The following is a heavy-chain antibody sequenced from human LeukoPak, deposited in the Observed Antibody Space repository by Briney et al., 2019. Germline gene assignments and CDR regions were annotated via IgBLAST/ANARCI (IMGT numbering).Heavy chain of an antibody. CDR3: AKDCLGILGGFFHPTPYFDY. CDR2: ITGSGDST. D-gene: IGHD3-9*01. V-gene: IGHV3-23*01. CDR1: GFTFSSYV. Sequence: GGSLRLSCAPSGFTFSSYVMSWVRQAPGKGLEGVSAITGSGDSTYYADSVKGRFTISRDNSKNTLYLQMNSLFTEDTAVFYCAKDCLGILGGFFHPTPYFDYWGQGTLVTVSS. J-gene: IGHJ4*02.